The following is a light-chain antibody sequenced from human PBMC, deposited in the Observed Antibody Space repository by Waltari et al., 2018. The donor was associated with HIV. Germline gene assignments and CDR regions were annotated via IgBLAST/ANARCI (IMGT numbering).Light chain of an antibody. J-gene: IGLJ1*01. CDR1: NSDVGRYNY. CDR3: CSYAGSIPFV. V-gene: IGLV2-11*01. Sequence: QSALTQPRSVSGSLGQSVTISCTGTNSDVGRYNYVSWFQQHPGQAPKLMIYDVNKRPSGFPDRVSGSKSGNTASLTISGLQAEDEADYYCCSYAGSIPFVFGSGTKLTVL. CDR2: DVN.